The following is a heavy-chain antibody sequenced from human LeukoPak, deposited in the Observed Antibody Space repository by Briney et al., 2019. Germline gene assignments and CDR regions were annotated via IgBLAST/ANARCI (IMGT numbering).Heavy chain of an antibody. CDR1: GGSFSGYY. D-gene: IGHD2-15*01. Sequence: SETLSLTCAVYGGSFSGYYWSWIRQPPGKGLEWIGEINHSGSTNYNPSLKSRVTISVDTSKNQFSLKLSSVTAADTAVYYCARERYCSGGSCYGNWFDPWGQGTLVTVSS. V-gene: IGHV4-34*01. CDR2: INHSGST. J-gene: IGHJ5*02. CDR3: ARERYCSGGSCYGNWFDP.